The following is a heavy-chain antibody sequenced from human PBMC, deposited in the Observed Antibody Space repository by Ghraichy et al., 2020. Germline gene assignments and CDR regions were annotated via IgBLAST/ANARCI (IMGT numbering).Heavy chain of an antibody. CDR3: AHTLGTWSTSWYPHWFDP. V-gene: IGHV2-5*02. CDR2: IYWDDDK. Sequence: SGPTLVKPTQTLTLTCSFSGFSLSTSGVGVGWIRQPPGKALEWLALIYWDDDKRYSPSLKSRLTITKDTSKNQVVLTMTNMDPVDTATYYCAHTLGTWSTSWYPHWFDPWGQGTLVTVSS. J-gene: IGHJ5*02. D-gene: IGHD2-2*01. CDR1: GFSLSTSGVG.